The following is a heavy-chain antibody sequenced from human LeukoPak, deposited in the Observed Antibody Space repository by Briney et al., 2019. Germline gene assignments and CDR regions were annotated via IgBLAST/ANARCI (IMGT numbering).Heavy chain of an antibody. CDR1: GFTFTNYA. J-gene: IGHJ4*02. CDR3: AKAAMVITRFDY. V-gene: IGHV3-23*01. CDR2: ITRNDGST. Sequence: PGGSLRLSCTASGFTFTNYAINWVRQAPGKGLEWVSTITRNDGSTHYADSVKGRFTISRDNSKNTLYLQMNTLRAEDTAVYYCAKAAMVITRFDYWGQGTLVTVSS. D-gene: IGHD4/OR15-4a*01.